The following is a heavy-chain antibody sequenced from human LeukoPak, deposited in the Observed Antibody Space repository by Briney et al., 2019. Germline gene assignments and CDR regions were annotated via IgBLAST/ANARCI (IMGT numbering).Heavy chain of an antibody. CDR3: ARAVSGYDYEAFGY. V-gene: IGHV1-2*02. D-gene: IGHD5-12*01. CDR1: GYTFTGYY. CDR2: INPNSGGT. J-gene: IGHJ4*02. Sequence: ASVKVSCKASGYTFTGYYMHWVRQAPGQGLEWMGWINPNSGGTNYAQKFQGRVTMTRDTSISTAYMELSRLRSDDTAVYYCARAVSGYDYEAFGYWGQGTLVTVSS.